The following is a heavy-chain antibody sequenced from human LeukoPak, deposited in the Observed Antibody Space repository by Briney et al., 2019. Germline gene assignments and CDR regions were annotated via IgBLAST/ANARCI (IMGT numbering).Heavy chain of an antibody. D-gene: IGHD5-18*01. CDR1: GFTFSSYG. CDR2: IRYDGSNK. CDR3: AKAGDTAIGSRYYYYYYRDV. J-gene: IGHJ6*03. V-gene: IGHV3-30*02. Sequence: GGSLRLSCAASGFTFSSYGMHWVRQAPGKGLEWVAFIRYDGSNKYYADSVKGRFTISRDNSKNTLYLQMNSLRAEDTAVYYCAKAGDTAIGSRYYYYYYRDVWGKGPTVT.